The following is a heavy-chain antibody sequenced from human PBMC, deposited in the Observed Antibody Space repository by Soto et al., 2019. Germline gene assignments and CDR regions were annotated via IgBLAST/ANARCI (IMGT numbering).Heavy chain of an antibody. CDR2: IVVGSGNT. CDR3: AAYPYYYDSSGDSFAFDI. J-gene: IGHJ3*02. D-gene: IGHD3-22*01. V-gene: IGHV1-58*01. CDR1: GITFTTWA. Sequence: SVRASDRASGITFTTWALPWERQARGQRLEWIGWIVVGSGNTNYAQKFQERVTIARDMSTSTAYMELSSLRSEDTAVYYCAAYPYYYDSSGDSFAFDIWGQGTMVTVSS.